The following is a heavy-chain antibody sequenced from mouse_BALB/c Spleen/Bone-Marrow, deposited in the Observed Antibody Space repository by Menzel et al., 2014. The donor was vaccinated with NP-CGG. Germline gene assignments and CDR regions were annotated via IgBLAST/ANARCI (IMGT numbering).Heavy chain of an antibody. V-gene: IGHV14-3*02. Sequence: EVQLQQSGAELVKPGASVKLSCSVSGFNIKDTYMHWVKQRPEQGLEWIGRIDPANGNTKYDPTFQDKATITADTSSNTVDLQLSMLTFEDTAVYYCARQEFARYWYFDVWGAGTTVTVSA. D-gene: IGHD6-1*01. J-gene: IGHJ1*01. CDR1: GFNIKDTY. CDR2: IDPANGNT. CDR3: ARQEFARYWYFDV.